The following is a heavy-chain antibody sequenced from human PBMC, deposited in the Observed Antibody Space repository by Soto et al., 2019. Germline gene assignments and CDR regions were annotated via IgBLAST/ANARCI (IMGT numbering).Heavy chain of an antibody. V-gene: IGHV4-4*07. Sequence: PSETLSLTCTVSGGSINTFYWSWVRQPAGKGLEWIGRIFSSGSTSFNPSLESRVAMSVDTSKNHFSLNLSSVTAADRAVYYCAREGSYSAYNFAHGIQLWSFDFWGRGALVTVSS. CDR2: IFSSGST. D-gene: IGHD5-12*01. CDR3: AREGSYSAYNFAHGIQLWSFDF. J-gene: IGHJ4*02. CDR1: GGSINTFY.